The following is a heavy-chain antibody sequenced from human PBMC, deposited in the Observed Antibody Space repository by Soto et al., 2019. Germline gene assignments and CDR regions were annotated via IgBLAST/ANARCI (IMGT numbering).Heavy chain of an antibody. V-gene: IGHV1-46*01. CDR2: INPSGGST. CDR1: GYTFTSYY. J-gene: IGHJ3*02. CDR3: AREMATIEEVAGNALEI. Sequence: SVQVSCKASGYTFTSYYMHWVRQAPGQGLEWMGIINPSGGSTSYAQKFQGRVTMTRDTSTSTVYMELSSLRSEDTAVYYCAREMATIEEVAGNALEIWGQGTMVTVSS. D-gene: IGHD5-12*01.